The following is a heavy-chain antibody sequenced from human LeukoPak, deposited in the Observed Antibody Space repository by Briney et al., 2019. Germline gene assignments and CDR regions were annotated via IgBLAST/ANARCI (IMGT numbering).Heavy chain of an antibody. V-gene: IGHV4-59*08. J-gene: IGHJ6*02. CDR2: IHHSGST. Sequence: SETLSLTCTVSGVSITTYYWSWIWQPPGKGLEWVGYIHHSGSTDSNPSLKSRVTISVDTSKNQFSLNRRSVTAADTAVYYCARRAYYYSNMDVWGQGTTVTVS. CDR1: GVSITTYY. CDR3: ARRAYYYSNMDV.